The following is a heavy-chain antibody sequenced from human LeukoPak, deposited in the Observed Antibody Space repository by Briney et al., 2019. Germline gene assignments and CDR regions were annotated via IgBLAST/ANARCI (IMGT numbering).Heavy chain of an antibody. D-gene: IGHD2-2*02. CDR3: ARGRVYCSSTSCYKPYYYYMDV. CDR2: INHSGST. Sequence: SETLSLTCAVYGGSFSGYYWSWIRQPPGKGLEWIGEINHSGSTNYNPSLKSRVTISVDTSKNQFSLKLSSVTAADTAVYYCARGRVYCSSTSCYKPYYYYMDVWGKGTTVTVSS. J-gene: IGHJ6*03. CDR1: GGSFSGYY. V-gene: IGHV4-34*01.